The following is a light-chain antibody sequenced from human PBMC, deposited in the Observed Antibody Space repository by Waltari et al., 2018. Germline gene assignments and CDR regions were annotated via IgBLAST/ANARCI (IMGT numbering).Light chain of an antibody. V-gene: IGLV2-8*01. CDR1: SSDVGGYNY. CDR2: EVS. J-gene: IGLJ2*01. CDR3: SSYSGSNNLV. Sequence: QSALTQPPSASGSPGQSVTISCTGTSSDVGGYNYVSWYQQHPGKAPKRMIDEVSKRPSGFPDRFSGSKSGNAASRTVSGLQAEDEADYYCSSYSGSNNLVFGGGTKLTVL.